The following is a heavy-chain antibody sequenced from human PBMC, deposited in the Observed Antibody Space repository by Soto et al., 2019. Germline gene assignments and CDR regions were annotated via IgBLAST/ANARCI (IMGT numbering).Heavy chain of an antibody. Sequence: PSETLSLTCAVYGGSFSGYYWSWIRQPPGKGLEWIGEINHSGSTNYNPSLKSRVTISVDTSKNQFSLKLSSVTAADTAVYYCARLSIAAAGTFGLYYCGMDVWGQGTTVTVSS. J-gene: IGHJ6*02. CDR2: INHSGST. V-gene: IGHV4-34*01. D-gene: IGHD6-13*01. CDR1: GGSFSGYY. CDR3: ARLSIAAAGTFGLYYCGMDV.